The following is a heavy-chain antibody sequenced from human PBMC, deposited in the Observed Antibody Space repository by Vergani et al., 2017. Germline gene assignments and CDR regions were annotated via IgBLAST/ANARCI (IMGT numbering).Heavy chain of an antibody. CDR3: TKAGQYDSDNFHDS. CDR2: IRYDGTKR. CDR1: GFTLRIYG. J-gene: IGHJ1*01. V-gene: IGHV3-30*02. D-gene: IGHD3-22*01. Sequence: QVQLVESGGGVVQPGGSLRLSCIASGFTLRIYGMHWVRQALGKGLEWVAFIRYDGTKRFYGDSVKGRFTISRDNSQTTVFLQMNSLRADDSAVYYCTKAGQYDSDNFHDSWGQGALVTVAS.